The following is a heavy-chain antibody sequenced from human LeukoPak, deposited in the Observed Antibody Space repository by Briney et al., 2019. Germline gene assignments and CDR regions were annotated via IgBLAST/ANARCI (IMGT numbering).Heavy chain of an antibody. CDR1: GGSFSGYY. J-gene: IGHJ1*01. D-gene: IGHD3-22*01. CDR3: ASDAYDSSGYYYDEYFQH. Sequence: PSETLSLTCAVYGGSFSGYYWSWIRQPPGKGLEWLGEINHSGSTNYNPSLKSRVTISVDTSKNQFSLKLSSVTAAGTAVYYCASDAYDSSGYYYDEYFQHWGQGTLVTVSS. V-gene: IGHV4-34*01. CDR2: INHSGST.